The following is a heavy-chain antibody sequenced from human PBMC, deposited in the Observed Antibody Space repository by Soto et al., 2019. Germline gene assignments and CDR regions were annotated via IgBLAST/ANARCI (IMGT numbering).Heavy chain of an antibody. J-gene: IGHJ4*02. CDR3: ALDCGAAPCYTGY. Sequence: QIQLVQSGAEVKKPGASVKVSCKTSGYTFSIYAISWVRQAPGQGLEWMGWISANNGKSSYSQSLQDRVTLTTDTSTSTAYMELRRLRSDATAVYYCALDCGAAPCYTGYWGQGTQVTFSS. CDR2: ISANNGKS. D-gene: IGHD2-21*01. V-gene: IGHV1-18*01. CDR1: GYTFSIYA.